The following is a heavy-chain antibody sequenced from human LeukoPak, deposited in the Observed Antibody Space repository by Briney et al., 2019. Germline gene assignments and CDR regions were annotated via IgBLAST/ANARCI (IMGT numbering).Heavy chain of an antibody. J-gene: IGHJ4*02. V-gene: IGHV4-59*01. CDR2: IYYIVST. CDR1: GGSISSYY. Sequence: SETLSLTCTVSGGSISSYYWSWIRQPPGKGLEWIGYIYYIVSTNYNPSLKSRVTISLDTSKTQFSLKLSSVTAADTAVYYCASYSYYYDSSGYFDYWGQGTLVTVSS. D-gene: IGHD3-22*01. CDR3: ASYSYYYDSSGYFDY.